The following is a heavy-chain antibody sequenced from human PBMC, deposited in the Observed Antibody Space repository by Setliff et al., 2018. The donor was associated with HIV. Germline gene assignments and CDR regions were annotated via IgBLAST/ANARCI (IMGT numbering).Heavy chain of an antibody. Sequence: ASVKVSCKAFGYTFTSYFLHWVRQAPGQGLEWLGIIDPNGGAKNNAQKLQGRLTVTTDTSTGTLYLELINLRSDASAVYYCARAGGGATDQAFDIWGQGTMVTVSS. V-gene: IGHV1-46*01. CDR3: ARAGGGATDQAFDI. CDR1: GYTFTSYF. D-gene: IGHD2-2*01. CDR2: IDPNGGAK. J-gene: IGHJ3*02.